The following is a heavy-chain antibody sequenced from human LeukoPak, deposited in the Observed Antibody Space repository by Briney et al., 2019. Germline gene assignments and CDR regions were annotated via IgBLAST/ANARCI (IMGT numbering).Heavy chain of an antibody. CDR3: ARDRITMVRGVHNWFDP. J-gene: IGHJ5*02. Sequence: ASVNVSCTASGYTFTSYAMHWVRQAPGQRLEWMGWINAGNGNTKYSQKFQGRVTITRDTSASTAYMELSSLRSEDTAVYYCARDRITMVRGVHNWFDPWGQGTLVTVSS. CDR1: GYTFTSYA. D-gene: IGHD3-10*01. CDR2: INAGNGNT. V-gene: IGHV1-3*01.